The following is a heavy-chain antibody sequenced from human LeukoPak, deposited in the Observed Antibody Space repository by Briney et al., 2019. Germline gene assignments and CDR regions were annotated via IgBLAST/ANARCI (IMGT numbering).Heavy chain of an antibody. CDR3: ARVSPGVDY. CDR2: IYHSGST. Sequence: SETLSLTCTVSGYSISSGYYWGWIRQPPGKGLEWIRSIYHSGSTYYNPSLKSRVTISVDTSKNQFSLKLSSVTAADTAVYYCARVSPGVDYWGQGTLVTVSS. J-gene: IGHJ4*02. V-gene: IGHV4-38-2*02. D-gene: IGHD3-10*01. CDR1: GYSISSGYY.